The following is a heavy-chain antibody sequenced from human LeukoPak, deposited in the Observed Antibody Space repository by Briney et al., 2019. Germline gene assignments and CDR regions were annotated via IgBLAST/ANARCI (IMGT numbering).Heavy chain of an antibody. CDR2: IYYSGST. CDR1: CGSISSYY. CDR3: ARGYYDSSGYYSQH. D-gene: IGHD3-22*01. V-gene: IGHV4-59*01. Sequence: SEPLSLTCTVSCGSISSYYWSWIRQPPGKGLEWIGYIYYSGSTNYNPSLKSRVTISVDTSKNQFSLKLSSVTAADTAVHYCARGYYDSSGYYSQHWGQATLVTVSS. J-gene: IGHJ1*01.